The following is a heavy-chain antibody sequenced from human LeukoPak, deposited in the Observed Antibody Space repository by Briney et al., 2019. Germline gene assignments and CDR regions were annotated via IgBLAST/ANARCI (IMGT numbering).Heavy chain of an antibody. V-gene: IGHV4-4*02. Sequence: PSETLSLTCAVSGGSISSSNWWSWVRQPPGKGLEWIGEIYHSGSTNCNPSLKSRVTISVDKSKNQFSLKLSSVTAADTAVYYCARDGQRYSSSWYYFDYWGQGTLVTVSS. CDR3: ARDGQRYSSSWYYFDY. CDR1: GGSISSSNW. J-gene: IGHJ4*02. D-gene: IGHD6-13*01. CDR2: IYHSGST.